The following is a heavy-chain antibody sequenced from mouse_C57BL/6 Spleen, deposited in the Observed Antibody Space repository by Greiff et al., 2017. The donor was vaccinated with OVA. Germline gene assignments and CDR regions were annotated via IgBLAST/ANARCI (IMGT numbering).Heavy chain of an antibody. Sequence: VKLMESGAELVRPGASVTLSCKASGYTFTDYEMHWVKQTPVHGLEWIGAIDPETGGTAYNQKFKGKAILTADKSSSTAYMELRSLTSEDSAVYYCTRDYTGYYYAMDYWGQGTSVTVSS. V-gene: IGHV1-15*01. CDR3: TRDYTGYYYAMDY. D-gene: IGHD2-12*01. J-gene: IGHJ4*01. CDR1: GYTFTDYE. CDR2: IDPETGGT.